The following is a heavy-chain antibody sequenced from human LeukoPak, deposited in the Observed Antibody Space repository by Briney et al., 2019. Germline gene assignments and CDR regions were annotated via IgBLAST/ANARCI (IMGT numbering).Heavy chain of an antibody. J-gene: IGHJ4*02. Sequence: SETLSPTCTVSGGSISSSSYYWGWIRQPPGKGLEWIGSIYYSGSTYYNPSLKSRVTISVDTSKNQFSLKLSSVTAADTAVYYCARQRISTVTTQDYFDYWGQGTLVTVSS. V-gene: IGHV4-39*01. CDR1: GGSISSSSYY. D-gene: IGHD4-17*01. CDR2: IYYSGST. CDR3: ARQRISTVTTQDYFDY.